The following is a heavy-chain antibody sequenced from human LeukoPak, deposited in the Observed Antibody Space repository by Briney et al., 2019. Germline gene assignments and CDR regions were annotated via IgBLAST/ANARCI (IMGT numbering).Heavy chain of an antibody. Sequence: SETLSLTCTVSGGSISSSSYYWGWIRQPPGKGLEWIGSIYYSGSTYYNPSLKSRVTISVDTSKNQFSLKLSSVTAADTAVYYCARHSEDVVADYTAMSFGYWGQGTLVTVSS. CDR3: ARHSEDVVADYTAMSFGY. CDR1: GGSISSSSYY. D-gene: IGHD5-18*01. J-gene: IGHJ4*02. CDR2: IYYSGST. V-gene: IGHV4-39*01.